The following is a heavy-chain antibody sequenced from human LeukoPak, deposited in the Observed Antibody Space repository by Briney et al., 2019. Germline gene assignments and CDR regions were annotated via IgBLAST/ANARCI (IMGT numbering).Heavy chain of an antibody. J-gene: IGHJ4*02. CDR1: GFTFSSIA. V-gene: IGHV3-23*01. Sequence: GGSLRLSCAASGFTFSSIAMSWVRQAPDKGLEWVSTISGSGGGTYYADSVKGRFTISRDDPKNTLYLQMNSLRADDTAVYYCANVLGRYRNNFFDYWGQGNLVTVSS. D-gene: IGHD1-26*01. CDR3: ANVLGRYRNNFFDY. CDR2: ISGSGGGT.